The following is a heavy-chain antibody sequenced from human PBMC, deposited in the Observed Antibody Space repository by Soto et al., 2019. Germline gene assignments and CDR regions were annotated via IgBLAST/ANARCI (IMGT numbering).Heavy chain of an antibody. D-gene: IGHD2-2*01. J-gene: IGHJ6*03. CDR2: ISAYNGNT. Sequence: ASVKVSCKASGYTFTSYGISWVRQAPGQGLEWMGWISAYNGNTNYAQKLQGRVTMTTDTSTSTAYMELRSLGSDDTAVYYCARVEGYCSSTSCYRYYYYYMDVWGKGTTVTVSS. CDR1: GYTFTSYG. CDR3: ARVEGYCSSTSCYRYYYYYMDV. V-gene: IGHV1-18*01.